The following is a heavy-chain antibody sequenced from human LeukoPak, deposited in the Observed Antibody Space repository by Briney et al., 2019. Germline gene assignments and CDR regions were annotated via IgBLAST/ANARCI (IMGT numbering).Heavy chain of an antibody. Sequence: GGSLRLSCAASGFTFSSYSMNWVRQAPGKGLEWVSSISSSSSYIYYADSVKGRFTTSRDNAKNSLYLQMNSLRAEDTAVYYCARDAGGEITMVRGVLDYWGQGTLVTVSS. J-gene: IGHJ4*02. V-gene: IGHV3-21*01. CDR3: ARDAGGEITMVRGVLDY. D-gene: IGHD3-10*01. CDR1: GFTFSSYS. CDR2: ISSSSSYI.